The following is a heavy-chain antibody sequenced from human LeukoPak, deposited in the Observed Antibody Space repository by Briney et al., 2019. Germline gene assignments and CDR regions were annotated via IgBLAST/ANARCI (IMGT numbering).Heavy chain of an antibody. CDR1: GFTFSSYG. D-gene: IGHD3-3*01. V-gene: IGHV3-30*02. CDR3: AKGRLRFLAGTGYLGT. J-gene: IGHJ5*02. Sequence: QPGGSLLLSCAASGFTFSSYGLHWVRQAPGKGLEGVAFIRYDGRNKYYADSVKGRFTISRDTSKNTLSLQLNSLRAEDTAVYYCAKGRLRFLAGTGYLGTWGQRTLVTASS. CDR2: IRYDGRNK.